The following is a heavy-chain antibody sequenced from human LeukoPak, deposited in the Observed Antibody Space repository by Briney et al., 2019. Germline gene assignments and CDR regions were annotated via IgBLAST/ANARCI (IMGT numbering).Heavy chain of an antibody. D-gene: IGHD3-22*01. CDR2: IYYSGST. CDR3: ARTHSSDSSGYYLNY. V-gene: IGHV4-59*12. J-gene: IGHJ4*02. Sequence: SETLSLTCTVSGGSISSYYWSWIRHPPGKGLEWIGYIYYSGSTNYNPSLKSRVTISVDTSKNQFSLRLSSVTAADTAMYYCARTHSSDSSGYYLNYWGQGNLVTVSS. CDR1: GGSISSYY.